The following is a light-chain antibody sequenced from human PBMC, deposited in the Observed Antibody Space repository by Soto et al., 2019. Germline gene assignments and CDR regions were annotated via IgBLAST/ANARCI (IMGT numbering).Light chain of an antibody. Sequence: QSVLTQPASVSGSPGQSIAISCTGTSSDVGGYNYVSWHQQYPGKAPKLMIYDVSHRPSGVSNRFSGSKSGNTASLTISGLQAEDGADYYCSSYTSSNTLVFGTGTKVTVL. CDR2: DVS. CDR1: SSDVGGYNY. CDR3: SSYTSSNTLV. V-gene: IGLV2-14*01. J-gene: IGLJ1*01.